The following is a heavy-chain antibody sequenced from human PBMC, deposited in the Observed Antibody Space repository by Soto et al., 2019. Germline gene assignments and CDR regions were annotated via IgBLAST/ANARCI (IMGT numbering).Heavy chain of an antibody. Sequence: PSETLSLTCTVSGGSISSYYWSWIRQPPGKGLEWIGYIYYSGSTNYNPSLKSRVTISVDTSKNQFSLKLSSVTAADTAVYYCARGPDVFESSGYSEGYYFDYWGQGTLVTVSS. CDR2: IYYSGST. V-gene: IGHV4-59*01. J-gene: IGHJ4*02. CDR3: ARGPDVFESSGYSEGYYFDY. CDR1: GGSISSYY. D-gene: IGHD3-22*01.